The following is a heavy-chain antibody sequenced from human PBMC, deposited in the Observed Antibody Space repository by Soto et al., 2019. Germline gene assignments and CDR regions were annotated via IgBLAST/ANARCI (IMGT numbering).Heavy chain of an antibody. Sequence: GASVKVSWKASGYPFTAFDINWVRQAAGQGLEWMGWMNPSSGGSALAQRFQDRITMTRTTSISTAYMELSRLTSDDTAVYYCVRQPGGVATPGDDYWGQGTLVTVS. J-gene: IGHJ4*02. CDR2: MNPSSGGS. D-gene: IGHD2-15*01. CDR3: VRQPGGVATPGDDY. CDR1: GYPFTAFD. V-gene: IGHV1-8*01.